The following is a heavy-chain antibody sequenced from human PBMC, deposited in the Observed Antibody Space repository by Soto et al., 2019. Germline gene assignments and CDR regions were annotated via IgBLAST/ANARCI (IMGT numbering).Heavy chain of an antibody. CDR3: ARGGIPPSGYGIAYAMDV. CDR1: GVSISGSRYY. V-gene: IGHV4-39*01. CDR2: IYYSGST. J-gene: IGHJ6*02. Sequence: SETLSLTCTVSGVSISGSRYYWGWIRQPPGRGLEWIGNIYYSGSTSYTPALKSRVTLSVDTSKNQFSLNLNSVTAADTAVYYCARGGIPPSGYGIAYAMDVWGQGTTVTSP. D-gene: IGHD1-26*01.